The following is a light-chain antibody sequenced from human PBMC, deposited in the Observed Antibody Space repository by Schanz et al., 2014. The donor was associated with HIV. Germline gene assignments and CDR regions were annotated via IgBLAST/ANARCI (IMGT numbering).Light chain of an antibody. CDR3: ATWDSSLSGAV. V-gene: IGLV1-51*01. CDR2: DNN. Sequence: QSVLTQPPSVSAATRQKVSISCSGSTSNIGNNYVSWYQQFPGIAPKLLIYDNNRRASGIPDRFSGSKSGTSGSLDITGLQTGDEADYYCATWDSSLSGAVFGGGTKLTVL. J-gene: IGLJ2*01. CDR1: TSNIGNNY.